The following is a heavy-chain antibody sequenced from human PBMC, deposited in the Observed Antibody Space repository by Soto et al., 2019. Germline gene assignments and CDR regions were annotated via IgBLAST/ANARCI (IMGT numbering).Heavy chain of an antibody. Sequence: GGSLRLSCAASGFTFSSYGMHWVRQAPGKGLEWVAVISYDGSNKYYADSVKGRFTISRDNSKNTLYLQMNSLRAEDTAVYYCAKDGGWGGIAAAGPYFDYWGQGTLVTVSS. V-gene: IGHV3-30*18. CDR1: GFTFSSYG. J-gene: IGHJ4*02. CDR3: AKDGGWGGIAAAGPYFDY. CDR2: ISYDGSNK. D-gene: IGHD6-13*01.